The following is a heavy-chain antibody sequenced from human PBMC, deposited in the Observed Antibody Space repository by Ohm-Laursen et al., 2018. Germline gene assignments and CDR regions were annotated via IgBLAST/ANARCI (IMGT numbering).Heavy chain of an antibody. Sequence: SLRLSCAASGFTFSNYWMSWVRQAPGKGLEWVANIKQDGSEKYYVDSVKGRFTISRDNAKNSLYLQMNSLRAEDTAVYYCAKDISPVQPDYFDYWGQGTLVTVSS. CDR3: AKDISPVQPDYFDY. J-gene: IGHJ4*02. CDR1: GFTFSNYW. CDR2: IKQDGSEK. D-gene: IGHD1-1*01. V-gene: IGHV3-7*01.